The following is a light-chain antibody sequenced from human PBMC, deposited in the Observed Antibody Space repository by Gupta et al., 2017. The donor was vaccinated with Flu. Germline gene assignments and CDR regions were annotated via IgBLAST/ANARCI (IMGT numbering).Light chain of an antibody. CDR2: DVS. CDR1: QSVGSK. Sequence: EVVMTQSPATLSVSPGVRATLSCRASQSVGSKLAWYQQTRGQAPRLLLYDVSTRATGVPARFSGSGSGTEFTLTISSLQSEDIAVYYCQQYSDWPPLYTFGPGTKLEIK. J-gene: IGKJ2*01. CDR3: QQYSDWPPLYT. V-gene: IGKV3-15*01.